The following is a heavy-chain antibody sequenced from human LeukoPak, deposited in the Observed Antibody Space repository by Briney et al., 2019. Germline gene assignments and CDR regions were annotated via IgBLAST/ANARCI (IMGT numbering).Heavy chain of an antibody. CDR1: GYTFTGYY. D-gene: IGHD6-13*01. CDR2: ISGYNGDT. Sequence: ASVKVSCKASGYTFTGYYMHWVRQAPGQGLEWMGWISGYNGDTDYAPNFQDRVTMTTDTSTSTAYIELRSLSLDDTAVYYCARGGGQTSSWRSFDLWGQGTLVIVSS. J-gene: IGHJ4*02. CDR3: ARGGGQTSSWRSFDL. V-gene: IGHV1-18*04.